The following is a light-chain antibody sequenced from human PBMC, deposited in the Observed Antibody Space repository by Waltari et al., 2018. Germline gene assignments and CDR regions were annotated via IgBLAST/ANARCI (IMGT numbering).Light chain of an antibody. CDR1: QSIGRY. J-gene: IGKJ1*01. V-gene: IGKV3-20*01. CDR3: QNHERLPAT. CDR2: GAS. Sequence: EIVLTQSPGTLSWSPGERPTLSCRASQSIGRYLAWYQQKPDQAPRLLIYGASSRATGIPDRFSGSGSGTDFSLTISRLEPEDFAVYYCQNHERLPATFGQGTKVEIK.